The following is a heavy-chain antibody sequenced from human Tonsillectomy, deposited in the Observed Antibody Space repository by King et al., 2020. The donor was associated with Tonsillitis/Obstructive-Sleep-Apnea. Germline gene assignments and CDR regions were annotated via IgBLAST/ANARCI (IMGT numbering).Heavy chain of an antibody. CDR2: ISNSGGTT. CDR1: GFTFGSYA. D-gene: IGHD3-22*01. CDR3: AKEDDTSGDLVIDY. J-gene: IGHJ4*02. V-gene: IGHV3-23*04. Sequence: VQLVESGGGLIQPGGPLRLSCAASGFTFGSYAMSWVRQAPGKGLEWVSAISNSGGTTYYADSVKGRFAISRDNSKNTLYLQMNSLRAEDTAVYYCAKEDDTSGDLVIDYWGQGTLVTVSS.